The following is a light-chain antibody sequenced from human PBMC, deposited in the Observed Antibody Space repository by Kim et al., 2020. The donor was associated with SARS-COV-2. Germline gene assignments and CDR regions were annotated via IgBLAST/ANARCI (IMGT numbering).Light chain of an antibody. V-gene: IGKV3-20*01. CDR3: QQYGDSPYT. J-gene: IGKJ2*01. CDR1: QSVSNSY. CDR2: DAS. Sequence: EIVLTQSPGTLSLSAGERVTLSCRASQSVSNSYLAWHQQKPGQAPRLLIYDASSRATGIPDRFRGSGSGTDFTLTISRLEPEDFAVYYCQQYGDSPYTFGQGTKLEI.